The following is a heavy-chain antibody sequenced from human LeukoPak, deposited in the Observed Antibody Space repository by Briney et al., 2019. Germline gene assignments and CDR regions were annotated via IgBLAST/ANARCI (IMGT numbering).Heavy chain of an antibody. CDR2: MNPNSGNT. Sequence: ASVKVSCKASGYTFTNYDINWVRQATGQGLEWMGWMNPNSGNTDYAQKFQGRVTMTRNTSTSTAYMELSSLRPEDTAVYYCARALLTNYGSGSYYNPEEYWGQGTLVTVSS. D-gene: IGHD3-10*01. CDR3: ARALLTNYGSGSYYNPEEY. CDR1: GYTFTNYD. V-gene: IGHV1-8*01. J-gene: IGHJ4*02.